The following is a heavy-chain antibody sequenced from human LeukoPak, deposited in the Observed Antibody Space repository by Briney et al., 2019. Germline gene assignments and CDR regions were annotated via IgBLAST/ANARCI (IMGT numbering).Heavy chain of an antibody. CDR3: AKLRGGTTRNSYDY. CDR2: ISGSGGST. CDR1: GFTFSSYA. J-gene: IGHJ4*02. Sequence: GGSLRLSCAASGFTFSSYAMSWVRQAPGKGLEWVSAISGSGGSTYYADSVKGRFTISRDNSKNTLYLQMNSLRAEDTAVYYCAKLRGGTTRNSYDYWGQGTLVTVSS. V-gene: IGHV3-23*01. D-gene: IGHD1-7*01.